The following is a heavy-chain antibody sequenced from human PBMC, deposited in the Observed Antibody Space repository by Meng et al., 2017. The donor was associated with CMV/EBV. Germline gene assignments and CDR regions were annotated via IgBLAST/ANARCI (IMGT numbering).Heavy chain of an antibody. CDR1: GFSLSTSGAG. J-gene: IGHJ4*02. CDR3: AHVMWWSPRADY. D-gene: IGHD2-21*01. Sequence: SGPTLVKPTQTLTLTCTFSGFSLSTSGAGVGWIRQPPGKALEWLALIYWNDDKRYSPSLKSRLTITKDTSKNQVVLTMTNMDPVDTATYYCAHVMWWSPRADYWGQGTLVTVSS. CDR2: IYWNDDK. V-gene: IGHV2-5*01.